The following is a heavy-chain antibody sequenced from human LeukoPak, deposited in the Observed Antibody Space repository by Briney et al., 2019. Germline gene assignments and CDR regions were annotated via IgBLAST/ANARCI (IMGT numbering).Heavy chain of an antibody. CDR2: ITSSRIYI. CDR3: AKGVGATTDYYYYMDV. V-gene: IGHV3-21*04. CDR1: GFTFSTYN. Sequence: GGSLRLSCAASGFTFSTYNMNWVRQAPGKGLEWVSSITSSRIYIYYADSVKGRFTISRDNAKNSLYLQMNSLRAEDTALYYCAKGVGATTDYYYYMDVWGKGTTVTISS. D-gene: IGHD1-26*01. J-gene: IGHJ6*03.